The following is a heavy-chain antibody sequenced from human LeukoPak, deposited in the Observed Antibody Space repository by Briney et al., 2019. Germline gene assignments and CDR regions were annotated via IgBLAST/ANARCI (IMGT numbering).Heavy chain of an antibody. CDR2: IYSGGST. D-gene: IGHD2-2*01. CDR3: ARAESVGYCSSTSCFSDAFDI. V-gene: IGHV3-53*01. CDR1: GFTFSSYS. J-gene: IGHJ3*02. Sequence: GGSLRLSCAASGFTFSSYSMNWVRQAPGKGLEWVSVIYSGGSTYYADSVKGRFTISRDNSKNTLYLQMNSLRAEDTAVYYCARAESVGYCSSTSCFSDAFDIWGQGTMVTVSS.